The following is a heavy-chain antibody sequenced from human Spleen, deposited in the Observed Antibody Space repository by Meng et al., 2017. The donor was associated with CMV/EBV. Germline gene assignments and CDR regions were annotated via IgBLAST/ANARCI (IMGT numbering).Heavy chain of an antibody. CDR3: ARGQWLVRYFDY. CDR2: IYSSGTI. D-gene: IGHD6-19*01. V-gene: IGHV4-59*08. J-gene: IGHJ4*02. Sequence: CTVSGGSFSDYYWTWLRQPPGRGLEWIGYIYSSGTINYNPSLKSRLALSVDTSKNQFSLRLNSVTPADTAVYFCARGQWLVRYFDYWGQGTLVTVSS. CDR1: GGSFSDYY.